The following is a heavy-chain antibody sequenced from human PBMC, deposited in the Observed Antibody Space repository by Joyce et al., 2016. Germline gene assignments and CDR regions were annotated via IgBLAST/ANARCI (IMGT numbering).Heavy chain of an antibody. J-gene: IGHJ4*02. CDR3: ARSSYTNGIFDY. CDR1: GFTFSSYS. D-gene: IGHD2-8*01. V-gene: IGHV3-21*01. CDR2: RSSSSSYI. Sequence: EVQLVESGGGLVKPGGSLRLSWAASGFTFSSYSMSWFRHAPGKGLELVSYRSSSSSYIKYTDSVKGRFTSSRDNAKNSLYLQMNSLRVEDTAVYYCARSSYTNGIFDYWGQGTLVTVSS.